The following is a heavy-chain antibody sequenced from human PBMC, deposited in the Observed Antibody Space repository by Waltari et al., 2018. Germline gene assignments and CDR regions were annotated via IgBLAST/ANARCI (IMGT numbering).Heavy chain of an antibody. D-gene: IGHD6-13*01. CDR2: INSGGRT. V-gene: IGHV3-66*02. CDR3: ARVDSSWYYFDY. Sequence: EVQLVESGGSLVQPGGSLRLSCAASGFTVSSNYMSWVRQAPGKGLEWVSVINSGGRTYYADSVKGRFTISRDNSKNTLYLQMNSLRAEDTAVYNCARVDSSWYYFDYWGQGTLVTVSS. CDR1: GFTVSSNY. J-gene: IGHJ4*02.